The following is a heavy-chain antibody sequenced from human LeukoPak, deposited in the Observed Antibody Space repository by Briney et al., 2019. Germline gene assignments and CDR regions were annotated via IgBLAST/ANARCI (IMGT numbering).Heavy chain of an antibody. Sequence: SETLSLTCAVSGYSISSGYYWGWIRQPPGKGLEWIGRIYTSGSTNYNPSLKSRVTMSVDTSKNQFSLKLSSVTAADTAVYYCARLKSGYYYMDVWGKGTTVTVSS. CDR3: ARLKSGYYYMDV. V-gene: IGHV4-38-2*01. CDR1: GYSISSGYY. J-gene: IGHJ6*03. CDR2: IYTSGST. D-gene: IGHD3-3*01.